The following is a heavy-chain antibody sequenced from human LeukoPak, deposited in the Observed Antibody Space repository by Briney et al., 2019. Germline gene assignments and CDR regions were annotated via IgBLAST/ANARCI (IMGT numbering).Heavy chain of an antibody. V-gene: IGHV1-2*02. Sequence: ASVKVSCKTSGYSFTDYFMHWVRQAPGQGLEWMGWINPNSGGTNYAQKFQGRVTMTRDTSISTAYMELSRLRSDDTAVYYCARTPITMIVVHHFSSDAFDIWGQGTMVTVSS. CDR3: ARTPITMIVVHHFSSDAFDI. J-gene: IGHJ3*02. CDR2: INPNSGGT. CDR1: GYSFTDYF. D-gene: IGHD3-22*01.